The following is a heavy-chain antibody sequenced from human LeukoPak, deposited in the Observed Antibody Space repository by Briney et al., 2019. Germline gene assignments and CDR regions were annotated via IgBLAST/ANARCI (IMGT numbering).Heavy chain of an antibody. J-gene: IGHJ4*02. CDR1: GYNLISHY. Sequence: ASVKVSCKASGYNLISHYIHWVRQAPGQGLEWMGIIDLSGGTTSFAHKFQGRVTMTSDTTTSTVYMELSSLRSDDTAVYYCASPGVIDSGGYYNDYWGQGTLVTVS. D-gene: IGHD3-22*01. V-gene: IGHV1-46*01. CDR2: IDLSGGTT. CDR3: ASPGVIDSGGYYNDY.